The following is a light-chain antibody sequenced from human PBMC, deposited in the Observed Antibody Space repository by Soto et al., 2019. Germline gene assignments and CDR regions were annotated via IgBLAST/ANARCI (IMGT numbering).Light chain of an antibody. CDR3: CSYASTSPYV. J-gene: IGLJ1*01. CDR2: GAS. V-gene: IGLV2-23*01. CDR1: SSDVGSSDL. Sequence: QSALTQPASVSGSPGQSITISCIRTSSDVGSSDLVSWYQQHPDTAPKLLIYGASKRPSGAANRFSGSKSGNTASLTISGLQAEDEADYYCCSYASTSPYVFGTGTKLTVL.